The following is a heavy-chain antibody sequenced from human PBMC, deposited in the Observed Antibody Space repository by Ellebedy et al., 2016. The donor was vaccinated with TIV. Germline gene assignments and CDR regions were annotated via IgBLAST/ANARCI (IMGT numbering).Heavy chain of an antibody. J-gene: IGHJ5*02. CDR1: GFTLTDYA. CDR3: AKGGVIESPRTLEH. CDR2: MNDNGDQT. V-gene: IGHV3-23*01. D-gene: IGHD2-21*01. Sequence: PGGSLRLSCVVSGFTLTDYAMRWVRQTPGKGLEWVSGMNDNGDQTGYAESVKGRFTISRDSSKNTMFLQMNSLKVEDTAVYYCAKGGVIESPRTLEHWGQGTLVTVSS.